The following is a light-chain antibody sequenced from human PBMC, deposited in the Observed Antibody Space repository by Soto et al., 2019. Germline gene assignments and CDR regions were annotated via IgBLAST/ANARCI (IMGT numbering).Light chain of an antibody. CDR2: VAS. CDR3: QQANSFPWT. Sequence: DIQMTQSPSSVSASVGDRVTITCRASQGISSWLAWYQHKPGKSTKLLIYVASSLQSGVPSRFSGSGSGTDFTLTISSLQPEDFATYYCQQANSFPWTFGQGTKVEIK. J-gene: IGKJ1*01. V-gene: IGKV1-12*02. CDR1: QGISSW.